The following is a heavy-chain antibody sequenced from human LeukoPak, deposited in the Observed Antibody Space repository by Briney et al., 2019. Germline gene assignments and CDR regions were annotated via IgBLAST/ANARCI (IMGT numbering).Heavy chain of an antibody. Sequence: SETLSLTCTVSGGSISGYYWSWIRQSPGKGLEWIGNINYSGSSNYNPSLKSRGTISVDKSKNKFSLKLSSVTAASTAVYYSARHAGYDFWSGYFFGDAFDIWGQGTMVTVSS. D-gene: IGHD3-3*01. CDR3: ARHAGYDFWSGYFFGDAFDI. CDR1: GGSISGYY. CDR2: INYSGSS. J-gene: IGHJ3*02. V-gene: IGHV4-59*08.